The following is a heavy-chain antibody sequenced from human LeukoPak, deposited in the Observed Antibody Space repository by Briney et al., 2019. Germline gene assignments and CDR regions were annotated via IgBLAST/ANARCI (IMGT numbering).Heavy chain of an antibody. D-gene: IGHD1-26*01. CDR3: AKDTSGWELDAFDI. V-gene: IGHV3-53*05. CDR2: IYSDGST. J-gene: IGHJ3*02. Sequence: GGSLRLSCAASRFSVSSSYMSWVRQAPGKGPEWVSVIYSDGSTYYAGSVKGRFIISRDNSKNTLYLQMNSLRAEDTAVYYCAKDTSGWELDAFDIWGQGTMVTVSS. CDR1: RFSVSSSY.